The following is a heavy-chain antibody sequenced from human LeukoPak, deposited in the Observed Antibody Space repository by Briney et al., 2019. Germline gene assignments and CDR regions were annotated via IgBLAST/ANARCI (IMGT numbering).Heavy chain of an antibody. CDR3: ARDIVVVVAATAYDYYGMDV. V-gene: IGHV3-7*01. Sequence: GGSLRLSCAASGFTFSSYWMSWVRQAPGKGLEWVANIKQDGSEKYYVDSVKGRFTISRDNAKNSLYLQMNSLRAEDTAVYYCARDIVVVVAATAYDYYGMDVWGQGTTVTVSS. CDR1: GFTFSSYW. CDR2: IKQDGSEK. J-gene: IGHJ6*02. D-gene: IGHD2-15*01.